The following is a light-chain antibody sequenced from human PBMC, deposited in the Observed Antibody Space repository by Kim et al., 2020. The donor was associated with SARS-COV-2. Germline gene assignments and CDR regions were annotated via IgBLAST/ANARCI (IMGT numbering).Light chain of an antibody. J-gene: IGKJ2*01. Sequence: WSPGERATLSCRASQSVSSYLAWYQQKPGQAPRLLIYDASNRATGIPARFSGSGSGTDFTLTISSLEPEDFAVYYCQQRSNWPPYTFGQGIKLEI. CDR2: DAS. CDR1: QSVSSY. CDR3: QQRSNWPPYT. V-gene: IGKV3-11*01.